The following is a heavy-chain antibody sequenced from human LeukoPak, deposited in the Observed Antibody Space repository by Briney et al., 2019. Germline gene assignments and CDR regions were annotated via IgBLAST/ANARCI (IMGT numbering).Heavy chain of an antibody. J-gene: IGHJ3*02. V-gene: IGHV4-59*08. CDR3: ARRNILTEGEAFDI. CDR2: IYNSRST. D-gene: IGHD3-9*01. Sequence: NPSETLSLTCTVSGGSISSYYWTWIRQPPGKGLEWIGYIYNSRSTNYNPSLRSRVTISVDTSKNQFSLMLNSVTAADTAVYYCARRNILTEGEAFDIWGQGTMVTVSS. CDR1: GGSISSYY.